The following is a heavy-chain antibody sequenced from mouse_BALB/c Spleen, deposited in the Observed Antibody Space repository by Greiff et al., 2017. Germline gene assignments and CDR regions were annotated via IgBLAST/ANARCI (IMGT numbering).Heavy chain of an antibody. V-gene: IGHV3-2*02. CDR2: ISYSGST. Sequence: EVQLQQSGPGLVKPSQSLSLTCTVTGYSITSDYAWNWIRQFPGNKLEWMGYISYSGSTSYNPSLKSRISITRDTSKNQFFLQLNSVTTEDTATYYCARYDYEYYAMDYWGQGTSVTVSS. D-gene: IGHD2-4*01. CDR3: ARYDYEYYAMDY. J-gene: IGHJ4*01. CDR1: GYSITSDYA.